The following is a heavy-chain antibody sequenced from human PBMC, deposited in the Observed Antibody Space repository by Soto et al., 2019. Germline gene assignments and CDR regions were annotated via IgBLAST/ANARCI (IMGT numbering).Heavy chain of an antibody. D-gene: IGHD3-22*01. CDR3: ARDKERYYYDSSGPSHDY. CDR2: IWYDGSNK. Sequence: PVGSLRLSCAASGFTFSSYGMHWVRQAPGKGLEWVAVIWYDGSNKYYADSVKGRFTISRDNSKNTLYLQMNSLRAEDTAVYYCARDKERYYYDSSGPSHDYWGQGTLVTVSS. V-gene: IGHV3-33*01. CDR1: GFTFSSYG. J-gene: IGHJ4*02.